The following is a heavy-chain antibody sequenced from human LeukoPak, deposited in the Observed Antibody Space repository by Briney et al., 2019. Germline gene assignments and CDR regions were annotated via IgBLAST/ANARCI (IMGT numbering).Heavy chain of an antibody. D-gene: IGHD3-22*01. J-gene: IGHJ5*02. CDR1: GYTFTSYD. Sequence: ASVKVSCKASGYTFTSYDINWVRQATEQGLEWMGWMNPNSGNTGYAQKFQGRVTMTRNTSISTAYMELSSLRSEDTAVYYCARGSYYYDSSGPPDWFDPWGQGTLVTVSS. CDR2: MNPNSGNT. V-gene: IGHV1-8*01. CDR3: ARGSYYYDSSGPPDWFDP.